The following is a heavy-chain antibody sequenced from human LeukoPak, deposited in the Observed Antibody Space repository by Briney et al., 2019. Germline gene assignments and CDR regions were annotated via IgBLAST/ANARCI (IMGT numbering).Heavy chain of an antibody. D-gene: IGHD2-2*01. Sequence: SETLSLICAVYGGSFSSYYWSWIRQPPGKGLEWIGHIYYSGSTNYNPSLKSRVTISVDTSKNQFSLKVRSVTAADTAVYYCARHLGYCSSTSCYSWFDPWGQGTLVTVSS. J-gene: IGHJ5*02. CDR2: IYYSGST. CDR3: ARHLGYCSSTSCYSWFDP. V-gene: IGHV4-59*08. CDR1: GGSFSSYY.